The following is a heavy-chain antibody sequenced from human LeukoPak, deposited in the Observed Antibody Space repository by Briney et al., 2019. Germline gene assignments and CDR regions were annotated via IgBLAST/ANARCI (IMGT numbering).Heavy chain of an antibody. CDR2: INHSGST. CDR1: GVSFSGYY. V-gene: IGHV4-34*01. CDR3: ARKNGGGYFDY. D-gene: IGHD4-23*01. Sequence: SETLSLTCAVYGVSFSGYYWSWLRQPPGKGLEWIGEINHSGSTNYNPSLKSRVTISVDTSKNQFSLKLSSVTAADTAVYYCARKNGGGYFDYWGQGTLVTVSS. J-gene: IGHJ4*02.